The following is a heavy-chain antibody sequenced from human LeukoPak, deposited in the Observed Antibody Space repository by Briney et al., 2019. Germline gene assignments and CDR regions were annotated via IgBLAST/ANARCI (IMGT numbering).Heavy chain of an antibody. V-gene: IGHV4-38-2*02. Sequence: PSETLSLTCTVSGNSISSGYYWDWIRQPPGQGLQWIGSVYHSGSTYYNPSLKSRITISVDTSKNQFSLKLSSVTAADTAVYYCARNWYGSSWSEQIYYSDYWGQGTLVTVSS. CDR3: ARNWYGSSWSEQIYYSDY. D-gene: IGHD6-13*01. CDR2: VYHSGST. J-gene: IGHJ4*02. CDR1: GNSISSGYY.